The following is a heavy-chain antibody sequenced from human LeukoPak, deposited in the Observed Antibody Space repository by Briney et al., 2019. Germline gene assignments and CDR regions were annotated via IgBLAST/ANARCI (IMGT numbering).Heavy chain of an antibody. CDR3: ARAGVYFDY. CDR2: IYYSGST. Sequence: TSETLSLTCTVSGGSISSSSYYWGWIRQPPGKGLEWIGSIYYSGSTYYNPSLKSRVTISVDTSKNQFSLKLSSVTAADTAVYYCARAGVYFDYWGQGTLVTVSS. CDR1: GGSISSSSYY. V-gene: IGHV4-39*07. J-gene: IGHJ4*02. D-gene: IGHD3-10*01.